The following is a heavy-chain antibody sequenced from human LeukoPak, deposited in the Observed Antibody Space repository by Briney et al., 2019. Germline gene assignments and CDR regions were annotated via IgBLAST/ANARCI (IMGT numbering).Heavy chain of an antibody. D-gene: IGHD2-21*02. CDR2: INPSGGST. CDR3: AREDEAYCGGDCSPSY. J-gene: IGHJ4*02. Sequence: VASVKVSCTASGYTFTSYYMHGVRQAPGQGLEWMGIINPSGGSTSYAQKFQGRVTMTRDTSTSTVYMELSSLRSEDTAVYYCAREDEAYCGGDCSPSYWGQGTLVTVSS. CDR1: GYTFTSYY. V-gene: IGHV1-46*01.